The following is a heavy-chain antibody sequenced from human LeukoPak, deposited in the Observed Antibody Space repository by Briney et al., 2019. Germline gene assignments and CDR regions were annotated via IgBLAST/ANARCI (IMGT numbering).Heavy chain of an antibody. D-gene: IGHD2-8*01. CDR1: GFTFDDYA. Sequence: GGSLRLSCAASGFTFDDYAMHWVRQAPGKGLEWVSGISWNSGSIGYADSVKGRFTISRDNAKNSLYLQMNSLRAEDTAVYYCARFLRKNGVRNYYMDVWGKGTTVTVSS. V-gene: IGHV3-9*01. CDR2: ISWNSGSI. CDR3: ARFLRKNGVRNYYMDV. J-gene: IGHJ6*03.